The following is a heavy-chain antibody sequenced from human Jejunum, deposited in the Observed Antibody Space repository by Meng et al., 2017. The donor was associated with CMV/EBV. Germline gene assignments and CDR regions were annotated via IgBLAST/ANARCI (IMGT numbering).Heavy chain of an antibody. V-gene: IGHV1-18*01. Sequence: QVHLVQSGTEVKKPGASVKVSCKASGYTFASYAITWARQAPGHGPEWMGWTNTDSGNTNYAEKFQGRVTMTTDTSTSTAYMELRSLRSDDTAVYYCARIASGGNYFDYWAQGTLVTVSS. J-gene: IGHJ4*02. CDR3: ARIASGGNYFDY. CDR1: GYTFASYA. D-gene: IGHD4-23*01. CDR2: TNTDSGNT.